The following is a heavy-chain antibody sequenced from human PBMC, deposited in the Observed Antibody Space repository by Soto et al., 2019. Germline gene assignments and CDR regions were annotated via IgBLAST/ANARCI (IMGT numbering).Heavy chain of an antibody. D-gene: IGHD2-8*02. V-gene: IGHV3-30-3*01. Sequence: QVQLVESGGGVVQPGRSLRLSCAASGFTFSSYAMHWVRQAPGKGLEWVAVISYDGSNKYHADSVKGRFTISRDNSKNTLYLQMNSLRAEDTAVYYCARDPKSTLVLAGGYFDYWGQGTLVTVSS. CDR1: GFTFSSYA. CDR3: ARDPKSTLVLAGGYFDY. J-gene: IGHJ4*02. CDR2: ISYDGSNK.